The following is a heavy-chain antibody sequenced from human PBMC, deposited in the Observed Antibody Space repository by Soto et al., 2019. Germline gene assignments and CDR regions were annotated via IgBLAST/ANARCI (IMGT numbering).Heavy chain of an antibody. V-gene: IGHV4-30-2*01. D-gene: IGHD3-10*01. CDR1: GGSISSGGYS. J-gene: IGHJ6*02. Sequence: PSETLSLTCAVSGGSISSGGYSWSWIRQPPGKGLEWIGYIYHSGSTYYNPSLKSRVTISVDRSKNQFSLKLSSVTAADTAVYYGARKIYKGVRDVGGQGTTVPVSS. CDR2: IYHSGST. CDR3: ARKIYKGVRDV.